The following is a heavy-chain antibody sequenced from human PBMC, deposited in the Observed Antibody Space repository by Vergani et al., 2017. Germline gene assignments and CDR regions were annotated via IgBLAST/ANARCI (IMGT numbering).Heavy chain of an antibody. Sequence: QVQLVESGGGLVKPGGSLRLSCAASGFTFSDYYMSWIRQAPGKGLEWVSYISSSSSYTNYADSVKGRFTISRDNSKNTLYLQMNSLRAEDTAVYYCAKGDRYFDWPIYYYYYGMDVWGQGTTVTVSS. J-gene: IGHJ6*02. CDR2: ISSSSSYT. D-gene: IGHD3-9*01. V-gene: IGHV3-11*05. CDR1: GFTFSDYY. CDR3: AKGDRYFDWPIYYYYYGMDV.